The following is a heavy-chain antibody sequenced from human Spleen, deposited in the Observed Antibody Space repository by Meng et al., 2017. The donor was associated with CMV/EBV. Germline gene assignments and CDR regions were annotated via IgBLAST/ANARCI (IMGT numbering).Heavy chain of an antibody. CDR2: ISSSSSYI. V-gene: IGHV3-21*01. CDR3: AREGPAGSHSGDGMDV. CDR1: GFTFSSYS. J-gene: IGHJ6*02. D-gene: IGHD2-2*01. Sequence: GALKISCAASGFTFSSYSMNWVRQAPGKGLEWVSSISSSSSYIYYADSVKGRFTISRDNAKNSLYLQMNSLRAEDTAVYYCAREGPAGSHSGDGMDVWGQGTTVTVSS.